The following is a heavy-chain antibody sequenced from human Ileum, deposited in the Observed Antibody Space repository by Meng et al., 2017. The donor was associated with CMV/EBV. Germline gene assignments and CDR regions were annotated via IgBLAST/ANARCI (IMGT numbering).Heavy chain of an antibody. CDR1: GCTCTGYQ. V-gene: IGHV1-2*02. CDR3: ASIGVAPPRFDY. D-gene: IGHD2-21*01. CDR2: YNANSGTI. J-gene: IGHJ4*02. Sequence: CKASGCTCTGYQSHCGRQAPEQVHGWMGRYNANSGTINLAQKCQVRITLTRDTSNSTANMELTSLRSDDTAFYYCASIGVAPPRFDYWGQGTLVTVSS.